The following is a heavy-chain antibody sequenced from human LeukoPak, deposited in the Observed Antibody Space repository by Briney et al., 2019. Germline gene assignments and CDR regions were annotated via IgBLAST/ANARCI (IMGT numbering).Heavy chain of an antibody. CDR1: GYTFIGYY. CDR2: INPHNGDT. Sequence: VSVKVSCKASGYTFIGYYLHWVRQAPGQGLEWMGWINPHNGDTNYAQKFQGRVTMTRDTSITTAYMELSRLKSDDTALYYCARDYDYGDYPGYWGQGTLVTVSS. V-gene: IGHV1-2*02. D-gene: IGHD4-17*01. J-gene: IGHJ4*02. CDR3: ARDYDYGDYPGY.